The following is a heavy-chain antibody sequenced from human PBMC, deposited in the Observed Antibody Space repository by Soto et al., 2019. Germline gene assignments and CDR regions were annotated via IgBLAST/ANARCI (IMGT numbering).Heavy chain of an antibody. D-gene: IGHD6-19*01. J-gene: IGHJ6*02. CDR3: AKDISGWYYYHGMDF. CDR2: ISYDGSNK. Sequence: GESLKISCAASGFTFSSYGMHWVRQAPGKGLEWVAVISYDGSNKYYADSVKGRFTISRDNSKNTKYLQMNSLRAEDTAVYYCAKDISGWYYYHGMDFWAQGTTVTVSS. CDR1: GFTFSSYG. V-gene: IGHV3-30*18.